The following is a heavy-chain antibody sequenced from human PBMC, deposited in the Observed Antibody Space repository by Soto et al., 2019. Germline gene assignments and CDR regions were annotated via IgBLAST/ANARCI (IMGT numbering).Heavy chain of an antibody. J-gene: IGHJ6*02. CDR3: ARALSVSDYHFASPYYYYGMDV. CDR1: GFTFSSYA. D-gene: IGHD4-17*01. Sequence: PGGSLRLSCAASGFTFSSYAMHWVRQAPGKGLEWVAVISYDGSNKYYADSVKGRFTISRDNSKNTLYLQMNSLRAEDTAVYYCARALSVSDYHFASPYYYYGMDVWGQGTTVTVSS. CDR2: ISYDGSNK. V-gene: IGHV3-30-3*01.